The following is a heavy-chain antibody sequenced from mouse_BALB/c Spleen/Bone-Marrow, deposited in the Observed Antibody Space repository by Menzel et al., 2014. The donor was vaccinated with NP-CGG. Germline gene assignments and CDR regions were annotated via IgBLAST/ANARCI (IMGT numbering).Heavy chain of an antibody. Sequence: NSCVSLMPSCTSNNYTFTSYTMHWLKQRPGQGLEWIGYINPSSGYTNYNQKFKDKATLTADKSSSTAYMQLSSLTSEDSAVYYCAIYDYDVRYFDVWGAGTTVTVSS. D-gene: IGHD2-4*01. CDR3: AIYDYDVRYFDV. J-gene: IGHJ1*01. V-gene: IGHV1S26*01. CDR1: NYTFTSYT. CDR2: INPSSGYT.